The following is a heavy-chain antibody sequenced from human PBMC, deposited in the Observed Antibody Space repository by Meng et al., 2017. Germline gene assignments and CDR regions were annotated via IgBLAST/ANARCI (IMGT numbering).Heavy chain of an antibody. V-gene: IGHV4-31*03. J-gene: IGHJ4*01. CDR2: IYYSGST. CDR3: ARVSSVVMVADY. CDR1: GGAISSGAYY. Sequence: SETLSLTCTVSGGAISSGAYYWSWIRQHPGKGLEWIGYIYYSGSTNYNPSLKSRVTISADTSKNQFSLRLSSVTAADTAVYYCARVSSVVMVADYWGQGTLVTVSS. D-gene: IGHD2-15*01.